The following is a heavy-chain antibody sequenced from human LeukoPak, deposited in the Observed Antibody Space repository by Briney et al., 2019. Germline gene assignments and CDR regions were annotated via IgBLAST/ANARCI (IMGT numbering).Heavy chain of an antibody. CDR3: ARGYGRYFDY. J-gene: IGHJ4*02. CDR1: GASISSHY. Sequence: SETLSLTCTVSGASISSHYWSWIRQPPGKGLEWIGYIYYTGTTDCNPSLKSRVTISVDTSKNQFSLKLSSVTAADTAVYYCARGYGRYFDYWGQGTLVTVSS. CDR2: IYYTGTT. V-gene: IGHV4-59*11. D-gene: IGHD5-18*01.